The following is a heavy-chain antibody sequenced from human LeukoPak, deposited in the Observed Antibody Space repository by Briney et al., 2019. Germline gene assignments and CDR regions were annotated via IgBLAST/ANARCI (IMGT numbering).Heavy chain of an antibody. CDR3: ARAGSWYPIFDY. Sequence: PSETLSLTCTVSGGSISNYYWSWIRQPPGKGLEWIGYIYYSGGTNYNPSLKSRVTISVDTSKNQFSLKLSSVTAADTAVYYCARAGSWYPIFDYWGQGTLVTVSS. CDR2: IYYSGGT. D-gene: IGHD6-13*01. J-gene: IGHJ4*02. CDR1: GGSISNYY. V-gene: IGHV4-59*01.